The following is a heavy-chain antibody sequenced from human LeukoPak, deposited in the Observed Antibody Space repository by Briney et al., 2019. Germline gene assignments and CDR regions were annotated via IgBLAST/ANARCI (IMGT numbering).Heavy chain of an antibody. CDR3: ATCSSSWYNYYYMDV. V-gene: IGHV1-24*01. CDR1: GYTLTELS. CDR2: FDPEDGET. D-gene: IGHD6-13*01. J-gene: IGHJ6*03. Sequence: ASVKVSCKVSGYTLTELSMHWVRQAPGKGLEWMGGFDPEDGETIYAQKFQGRVTMTEDTSTDTAYMELSSLRSEDTAVYYCATCSSSWYNYYYMDVWGKGTTVTVSS.